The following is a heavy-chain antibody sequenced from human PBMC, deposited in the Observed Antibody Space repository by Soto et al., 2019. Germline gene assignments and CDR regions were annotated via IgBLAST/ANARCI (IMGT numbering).Heavy chain of an antibody. D-gene: IGHD3-22*01. V-gene: IGHV3-30*03. CDR1: GFTFSSNG. J-gene: IGHJ5*01. Sequence: QVQLGESWGGVVQPGRSLRLTCAASGFTFSSNGMHWVRQPPGKGLDWVALIAYDGSKTYYGDSVRGRFTISRDNSENTLFLQMNSLRAEDTAVYYCARWVGGSMFDNSGKYDSWGQGTLVTVSS. CDR2: IAYDGSKT. CDR3: ARWVGGSMFDNSGKYDS.